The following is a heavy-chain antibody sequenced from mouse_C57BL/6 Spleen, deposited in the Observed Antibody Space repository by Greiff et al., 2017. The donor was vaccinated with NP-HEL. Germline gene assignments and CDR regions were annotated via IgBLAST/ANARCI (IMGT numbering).Heavy chain of an antibody. CDR3: ARFTTVVATGDYFDY. Sequence: EVKLVESGGDLVKPGGSLKLSCAASGFTFSSYGMSWVRQTPDKRLEWVATISSGGSYTYYPDSVKGRFTIARDNAKNTLYLQMSSLKSEDTAMYYCARFTTVVATGDYFDYWGQGTTLTVSS. V-gene: IGHV5-6*01. CDR2: ISSGGSYT. D-gene: IGHD1-1*01. J-gene: IGHJ2*01. CDR1: GFTFSSYG.